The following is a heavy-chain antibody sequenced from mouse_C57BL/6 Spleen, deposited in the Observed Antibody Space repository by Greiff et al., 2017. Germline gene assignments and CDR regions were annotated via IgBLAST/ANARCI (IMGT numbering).Heavy chain of an antibody. CDR2: INYDGSST. CDR1: GFTFSDYY. V-gene: IGHV5-16*01. D-gene: IGHD1-1*01. J-gene: IGHJ1*03. Sequence: DVMLVESEGGLVQPGSSMKLSCTASGFTFSDYYMAWVRQVPEKGLEWVANINYDGSSTYYPDTLKSRFIITRDNATNIPYLQMRSLKSEDTATYYCARDRDYYGSSLHWYFDVWGTGTTVTVSS. CDR3: ARDRDYYGSSLHWYFDV.